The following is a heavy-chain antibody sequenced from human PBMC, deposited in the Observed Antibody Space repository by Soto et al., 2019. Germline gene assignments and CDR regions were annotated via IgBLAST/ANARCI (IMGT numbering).Heavy chain of an antibody. V-gene: IGHV1-2*02. CDR2: INPNSGGT. CDR3: AREGKLEDYAHGFDP. Sequence: ASVKVSCKASGYTFTGYYMHWVRQAPGQGLEWMGWINPNSGGTNYAQKFQGRVTMTTDTSISTAYMELSRLRSDDTAVYYCAREGKLEDYAHGFDPWGQGTLVTVSS. CDR1: GYTFTGYY. J-gene: IGHJ5*02. D-gene: IGHD1-1*01.